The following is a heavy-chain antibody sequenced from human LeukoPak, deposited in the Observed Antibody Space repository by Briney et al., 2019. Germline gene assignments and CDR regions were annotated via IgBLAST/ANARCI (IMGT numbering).Heavy chain of an antibody. Sequence: QPGGSLRLSCAASGFTFSSYAMHWVRQAPGKGLEWVAVISYDGSNKYYADSVKGRFTISRDNSKNTLYLQMNSLRAEDTAVYYCAKDFHSYGDFSYFLDSWGQGTLVTVSS. D-gene: IGHD4-17*01. V-gene: IGHV3-30*04. CDR1: GFTFSSYA. CDR3: AKDFHSYGDFSYFLDS. CDR2: ISYDGSNK. J-gene: IGHJ4*02.